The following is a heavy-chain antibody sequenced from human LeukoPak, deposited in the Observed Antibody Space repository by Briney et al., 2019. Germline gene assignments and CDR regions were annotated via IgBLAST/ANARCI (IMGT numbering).Heavy chain of an antibody. D-gene: IGHD3-3*01. CDR1: GFTFSSYA. CDR2: ISYDGSNK. Sequence: GGSLRLSCAASGFTFSSYAMHWVRQAPGKGLEWVAVISYDGSNKYYADSVKGRFTISRDNAKNSLYLQMNSLRAEDTAVYYCASERNYDFWSGYYPDAFDIWGQGTMVTVSS. CDR3: ASERNYDFWSGYYPDAFDI. J-gene: IGHJ3*02. V-gene: IGHV3-30-3*01.